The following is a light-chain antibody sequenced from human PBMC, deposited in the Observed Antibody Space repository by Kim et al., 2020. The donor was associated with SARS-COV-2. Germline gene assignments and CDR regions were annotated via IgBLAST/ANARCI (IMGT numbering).Light chain of an antibody. V-gene: IGKV1-5*03. J-gene: IGKJ2*02. CDR1: QSISSW. CDR2: KAS. CDR3: QQYNSYCT. Sequence: LSASVGDSVTIPCRASQSISSWLAWYQQKPGKAPKLLSYKASSLESGVPSRFSGSGSGTEFTLIISSLQPDDFATYYCQQYNSYCTFGQGTKLEI.